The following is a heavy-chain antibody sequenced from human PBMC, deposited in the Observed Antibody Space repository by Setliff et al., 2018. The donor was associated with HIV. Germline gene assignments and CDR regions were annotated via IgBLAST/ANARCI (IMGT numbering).Heavy chain of an antibody. CDR1: GGSISSYY. V-gene: IGHV4-4*07. D-gene: IGHD6-13*01. CDR3: ARDGYRDTLNDAFDI. Sequence: SETLSLTCTVSGGSISSYYWSWIRQPAGKGLEWIGRIYTSGSTNYNPSLKSRVTMSVDTSKNQFSLKLSSVTAADTAVYYCARDGYRDTLNDAFDIWGQGTMVTVSS. CDR2: IYTSGST. J-gene: IGHJ3*02.